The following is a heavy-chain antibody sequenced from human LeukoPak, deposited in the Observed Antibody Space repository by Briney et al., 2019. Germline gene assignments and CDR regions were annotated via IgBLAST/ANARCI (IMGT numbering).Heavy chain of an antibody. CDR3: AGHFAMARLRSVQPMVKGGWFDP. D-gene: IGHD5-18*01. CDR1: GYSISGGYY. J-gene: IGHJ5*02. CDR2: IYHSGST. Sequence: SETLSLTCAASGYSISGGYYWGWIRQPPGKGLEWIGSIYHSGSTYYNPSLKSRVTISVDTSKNQFSLKLSSVTAADSAVYYCAGHFAMARLRSVQPMVKGGWFDPWGQGTLVTVSS. V-gene: IGHV4-38-2*01.